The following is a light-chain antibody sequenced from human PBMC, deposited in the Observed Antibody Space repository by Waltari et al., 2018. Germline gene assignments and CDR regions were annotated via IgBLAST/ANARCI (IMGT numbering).Light chain of an antibody. V-gene: IGLV2-23*02. Sequence: QSALTQPASVSGSPGQSITISCPGTANDIGSRDPASWYQPLPGKAPRLIIYEVNKRPSGVSNRFSGSKSGNTASLTISGLQTGDEADYYCCSHAFTTILAFGGGTSLTVL. CDR3: CSHAFTTILA. CDR2: EVN. CDR1: ANDIGSRDP. J-gene: IGLJ2*01.